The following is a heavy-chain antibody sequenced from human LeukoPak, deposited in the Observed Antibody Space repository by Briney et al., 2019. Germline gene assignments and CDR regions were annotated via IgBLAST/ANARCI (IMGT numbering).Heavy chain of an antibody. D-gene: IGHD2-15*01. CDR3: ARGVVVLTHYYYYGMDV. CDR2: IIHSGST. V-gene: IGHV4-34*01. CDR1: GGSVSGYY. J-gene: IGHJ6*02. Sequence: PAGTLSLSCAVYGGSVSGYYWSWIRQPPGKGLEWVWDIIHSGSTNYNPSLKSRVTISVDTSKNLFSLKLSSVTAADTAVYYCARGVVVLTHYYYYGMDVWGQGTTVTVSS.